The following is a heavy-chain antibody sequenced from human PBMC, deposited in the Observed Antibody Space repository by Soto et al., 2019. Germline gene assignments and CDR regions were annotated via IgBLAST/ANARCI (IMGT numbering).Heavy chain of an antibody. V-gene: IGHV1-69*13. Sequence: GASVKVSCKASGGTFSSYSINWVRQAPGQGLEWMGGIIPICGTANYAQKCQGRVTITADESTSTAYMELSSLRSEDTAVYYCANIAAAGPDRDYYYYGMDVWGQGTTVTVSS. CDR3: ANIAAAGPDRDYYYYGMDV. J-gene: IGHJ6*02. D-gene: IGHD6-13*01. CDR1: GGTFSSYS. CDR2: IIPICGTA.